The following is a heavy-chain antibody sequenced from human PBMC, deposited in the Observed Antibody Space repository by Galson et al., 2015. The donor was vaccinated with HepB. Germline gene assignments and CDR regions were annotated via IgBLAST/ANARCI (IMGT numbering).Heavy chain of an antibody. J-gene: IGHJ6*02. V-gene: IGHV1-69*13. D-gene: IGHD6-13*01. CDR2: IIPIFGTA. Sequence: SVKVSCKASGGTFSSYAISWVRQAPGQGLEWMGGIIPIFGTANYAQKFQGRVTITADESTSTAYMELSSLRSEDTAVYYCARDKAEYSSSWYDGYYYYYGMDVWGQGTTVTVSS. CDR3: ARDKAEYSSSWYDGYYYYYGMDV. CDR1: GGTFSSYA.